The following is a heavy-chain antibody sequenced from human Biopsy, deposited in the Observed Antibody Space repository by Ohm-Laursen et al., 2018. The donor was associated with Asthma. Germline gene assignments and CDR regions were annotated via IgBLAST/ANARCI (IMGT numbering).Heavy chain of an antibody. V-gene: IGHV3-53*01. CDR1: GFTVSRDH. CDR2: IYSGGTS. Sequence: GQTLSLTCAASGFTVSRDHMFWVRQAPGKGLEWVSVIYSGGTSHTADSVRGRFTISRDFSKNTLHLQMHSLRVEDTAVYYCARGDSSGWSHYYFDYWGQGTLVTVPS. D-gene: IGHD6-19*01. CDR3: ARGDSSGWSHYYFDY. J-gene: IGHJ4*02.